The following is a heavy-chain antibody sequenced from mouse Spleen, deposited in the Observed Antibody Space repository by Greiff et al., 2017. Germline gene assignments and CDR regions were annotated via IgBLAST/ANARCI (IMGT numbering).Heavy chain of an antibody. V-gene: IGHV1-4*01. Sequence: VQLQQSGAELARPGASVKMSCKASGYTFTSYTMHWVKQRPGQGLDWIGYINPSSGYTKYNQKFKDKATLTADKSSSTAYMQLSSLTSEDSAVYYCARKDGQDAMDYWGQGTSVTVSS. J-gene: IGHJ4*01. CDR3: ARKDGQDAMDY. CDR1: GYTFTSYT. CDR2: INPSSGYT. D-gene: IGHD3-3*01.